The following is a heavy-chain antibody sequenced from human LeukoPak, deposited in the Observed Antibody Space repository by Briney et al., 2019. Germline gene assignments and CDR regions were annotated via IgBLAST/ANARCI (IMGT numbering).Heavy chain of an antibody. CDR1: GYTLTELS. Sequence: ASVKVSCKVSGYTLTELSMHWVRQAPGKGLEWMGGFDPEDGETIYAQKFQGRVTMTEDTSTDTAYMELSSLRSEDTAVYYCATPGRYARSSGWFDPWGQGTLVTVSS. J-gene: IGHJ5*02. CDR3: ATPGRYARSSGWFDP. V-gene: IGHV1-24*01. D-gene: IGHD6-6*01. CDR2: FDPEDGET.